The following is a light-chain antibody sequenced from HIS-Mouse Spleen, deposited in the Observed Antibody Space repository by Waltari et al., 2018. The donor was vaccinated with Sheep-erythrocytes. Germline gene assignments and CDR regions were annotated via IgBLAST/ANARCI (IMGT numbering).Light chain of an antibody. CDR1: SIDVGSYNR. Sequence: QSALTQPPSVSGSPGQSVTISCTGTSIDVGSYNRVPWYQPPPGTAPKLMIYEVSNRPSGVPDRFSGSKSGNTASLTISGLQTEDETDYYCSSYTSSSTVVFGGGTKLTVL. CDR2: EVS. V-gene: IGLV2-18*02. CDR3: SSYTSSSTVV. J-gene: IGLJ2*01.